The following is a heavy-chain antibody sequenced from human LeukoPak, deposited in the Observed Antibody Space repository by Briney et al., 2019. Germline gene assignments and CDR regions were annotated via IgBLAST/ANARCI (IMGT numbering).Heavy chain of an antibody. V-gene: IGHV3-23*01. Sequence: PGGSLRLSCAASGFTFSSYAMSWVRQAPGKGLEWVSAISGSGGSTYYADSVKGRFTISRDNSKNTLYLQMNSLRAEDTAVYYCAKDLKWWGDGYNYAFDYWGQGTLVTVSS. CDR1: GFTFSSYA. CDR3: AKDLKWWGDGYNYAFDY. D-gene: IGHD5-24*01. CDR2: ISGSGGST. J-gene: IGHJ4*02.